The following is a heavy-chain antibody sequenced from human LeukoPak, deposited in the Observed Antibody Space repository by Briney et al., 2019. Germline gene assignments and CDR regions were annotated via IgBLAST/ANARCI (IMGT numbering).Heavy chain of an antibody. CDR2: INPNSGGT. J-gene: IGHJ4*02. CDR1: GYTFTGYY. Sequence: GASVKVSCKASGYTFTGYYMHWVRQAPGQGLEWMGWINPNSGGTNYAQKFQGRVTMTRDTSISTAYMELSRLRSDDTAVYYCARDLCSGGSCYEDYWGQGTLVTVSS. D-gene: IGHD2-15*01. CDR3: ARDLCSGGSCYEDY. V-gene: IGHV1-2*02.